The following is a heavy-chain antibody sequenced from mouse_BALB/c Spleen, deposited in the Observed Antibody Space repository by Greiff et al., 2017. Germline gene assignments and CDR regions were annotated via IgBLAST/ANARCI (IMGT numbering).Heavy chain of an antibody. D-gene: IGHD2-1*01. J-gene: IGHJ3*01. CDR2: ISYDGSN. CDR1: GYSITSGYY. V-gene: IGHV3-6*02. CDR3: AREGFYGNYGGFAY. Sequence: EVKLQESGPGLVKPSQSLSLTCSVTGYSITSGYYWNWIRQFPGNKLEWMGYISYDGSNNYNPSLKNRISITRDTSKNQFFLKLNSVTTEDTATYYCAREGFYGNYGGFAYWGQGTLVTVSA.